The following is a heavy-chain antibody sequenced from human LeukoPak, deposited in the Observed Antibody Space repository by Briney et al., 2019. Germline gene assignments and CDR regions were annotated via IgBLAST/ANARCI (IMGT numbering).Heavy chain of an antibody. J-gene: IGHJ4*02. CDR1: GFTFSSYS. CDR2: ISSSSTI. V-gene: IGHV3-48*01. D-gene: IGHD2-2*02. Sequence: PGGSLRLSCAASGFTFSSYSMNWVRQAPGKGLEWVSYISSSSTIYYADSVKGRFTISRDNAKNSLYLQMNSLRAEDTAVYYCARDGCSSTSCYTGIDYWGQGTLVTVSS. CDR3: ARDGCSSTSCYTGIDY.